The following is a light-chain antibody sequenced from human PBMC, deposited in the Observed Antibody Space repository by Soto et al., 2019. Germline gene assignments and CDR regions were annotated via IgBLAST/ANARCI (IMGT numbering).Light chain of an antibody. CDR2: GAS. Sequence: EIVMTQSPATLSVSPGERATLSCRASQTIISDLAWYQHKPGHTPKLVILGASNRAAGIPARFSGSGSGTEFTLTISSLQSEDFAVYYCHHYNNFPPYTFGQGTKLEIK. J-gene: IGKJ2*01. CDR3: HHYNNFPPYT. V-gene: IGKV3D-15*01. CDR1: QTIISD.